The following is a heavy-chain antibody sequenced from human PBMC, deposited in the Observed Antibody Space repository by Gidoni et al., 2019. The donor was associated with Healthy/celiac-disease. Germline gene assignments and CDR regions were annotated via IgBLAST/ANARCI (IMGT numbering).Heavy chain of an antibody. D-gene: IGHD3-22*01. CDR2: IYYSGST. CDR3: ASFHDSSGYRERGPFDY. V-gene: IGHV4-59*01. J-gene: IGHJ4*02. CDR1: GGSISSYY. Sequence: QVQLQESGPGLVKPSETLSLTCTVSGGSISSYYWSWIRQPPGKGLEWIGYIYYSGSTNYNPSLKSRVTISVDTSKNQFSLKLSSVTAADTAVYYCASFHDSSGYRERGPFDYWGQGTLVTVSS.